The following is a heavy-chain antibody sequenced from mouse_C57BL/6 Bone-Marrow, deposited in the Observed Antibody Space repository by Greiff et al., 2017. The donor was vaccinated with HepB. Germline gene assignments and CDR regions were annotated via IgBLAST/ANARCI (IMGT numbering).Heavy chain of an antibody. Sequence: EVKLVESEGGLLQPGSSMKLSCTASGFTFSDYYMAWVRQVPEKGLEWVANINHDGSSTYYQDSLKSRFIISRDNAKNILYLQMSSLKSEYTATYYCARAPLYYGSSYNYFDYWGQGTTLTGSS. D-gene: IGHD1-1*01. CDR1: GFTFSDYY. CDR3: ARAPLYYGSSYNYFDY. J-gene: IGHJ2*01. CDR2: INHDGSST. V-gene: IGHV5-16*01.